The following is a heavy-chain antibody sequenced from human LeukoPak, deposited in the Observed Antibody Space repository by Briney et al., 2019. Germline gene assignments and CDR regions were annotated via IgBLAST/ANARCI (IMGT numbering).Heavy chain of an antibody. D-gene: IGHD6-19*01. V-gene: IGHV4-34*01. CDR1: AGSFRGYY. CDR2: INHSGST. CDR3: ASGWYSSGWYGGGY. J-gene: IGHJ4*02. Sequence: PSETLSLTCGVSAGSFRGYYWSWIRQPPGKGLEWIGEINHSGSTNYNPCLKSRVNISVDTSKNQFSLKLSSVTAADTAVYYCASGWYSSGWYGGGYWGQGTLVTVSS.